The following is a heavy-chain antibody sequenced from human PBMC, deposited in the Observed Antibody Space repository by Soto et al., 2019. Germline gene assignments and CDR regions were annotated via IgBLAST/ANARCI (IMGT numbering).Heavy chain of an antibody. D-gene: IGHD1-26*01. J-gene: IGHJ4*02. Sequence: QVQVVQSGAEVKKHGASVKVSCKASGYTVTSYDIKWVRQATAQGLEWMGWMNPNSGNTGYAQKCQGRVTMTRNTSISTAYMELSSLRSEDTAVYYCATERSGYYYVWGQGTLVTVSS. CDR2: MNPNSGNT. CDR3: ATERSGYYYV. V-gene: IGHV1-8*01. CDR1: GYTVTSYD.